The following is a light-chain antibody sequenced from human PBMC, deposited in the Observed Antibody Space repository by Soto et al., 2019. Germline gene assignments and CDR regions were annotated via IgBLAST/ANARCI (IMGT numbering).Light chain of an antibody. CDR3: QQYDSSRLFT. CDR2: GAS. V-gene: IGKV3-20*01. J-gene: IGKJ3*01. CDR1: QSVSSSY. Sequence: EIVLTQSPGTLSLSPGERATLSCRASQSVSSSYLAWYQQKPGQPPRLLIYGASSRATGIPDRFSGSGAGTDFTLTISRLEPEDFAVYYCQQYDSSRLFTFGPGTKVDIK.